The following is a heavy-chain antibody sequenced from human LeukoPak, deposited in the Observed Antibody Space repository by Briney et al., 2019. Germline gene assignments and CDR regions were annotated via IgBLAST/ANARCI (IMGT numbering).Heavy chain of an antibody. CDR2: IYYTGTT. CDR1: GGSISSGSYY. V-gene: IGHV4-39*01. D-gene: IGHD3-16*01. J-gene: IGHJ4*02. CDR3: ARRGDS. Sequence: SETLSLTCTVSGGSISSGSYYWGWIRQPPGKGLEWIGAIYYTGTTYYNPSLKSRVTISADTSKNQFSLKLTSVTAADTAVYYCARRGDSWGQGFLVTVSS.